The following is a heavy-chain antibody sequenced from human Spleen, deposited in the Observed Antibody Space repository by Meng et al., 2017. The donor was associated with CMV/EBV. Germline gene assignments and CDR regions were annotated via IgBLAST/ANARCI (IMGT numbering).Heavy chain of an antibody. CDR1: GFSFSDYE. J-gene: IGHJ4*02. D-gene: IGHD1-1*01. CDR2: ITSGGSVI. Sequence: GESLKISCAASGFSFSDYEMNWVRQAPGKGLEWISYITSGGSVIYHADSVKGRFANSRDNAKNSMYLQMNGLRAEDTAVYYCTGKGFESWGQGTLVTVSS. V-gene: IGHV3-48*03. CDR3: TGKGFES.